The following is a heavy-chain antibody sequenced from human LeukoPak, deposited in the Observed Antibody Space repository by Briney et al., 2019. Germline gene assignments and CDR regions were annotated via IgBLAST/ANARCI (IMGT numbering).Heavy chain of an antibody. CDR1: GFTFSTYW. Sequence: GGSLRLSCAASGFTFSTYWINWVRQAPGKGLEWVANINQDGRENYYVYSVKGRFTISRDNAKNSLYLQMNSLRAEDTAVYYCARGTSDSRVTPTRYWGQGTLVTVSS. V-gene: IGHV3-7*01. CDR3: ARGTSDSRVTPTRY. D-gene: IGHD3-22*01. J-gene: IGHJ4*02. CDR2: INQDGREN.